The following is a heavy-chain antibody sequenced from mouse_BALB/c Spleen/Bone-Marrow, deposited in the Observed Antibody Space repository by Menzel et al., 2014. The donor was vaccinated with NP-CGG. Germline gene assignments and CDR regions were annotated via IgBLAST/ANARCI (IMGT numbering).Heavy chain of an antibody. CDR3: ASWGFAY. V-gene: IGHV3-8*02. J-gene: IGHJ3*01. CDR2: ISNSGST. CDR1: GDSIXSGY. Sequence: EVQLQQSGPSLVKPSQTLSLTCSVTGDSIXSGYWNWIRKVPGNKLEYMGYISNSGSTYYNPSLKSRISITRDTSKNQYYLQLNSVTTEDTATYYCASWGFAYWGQGTLVTVSA. D-gene: IGHD4-1*01.